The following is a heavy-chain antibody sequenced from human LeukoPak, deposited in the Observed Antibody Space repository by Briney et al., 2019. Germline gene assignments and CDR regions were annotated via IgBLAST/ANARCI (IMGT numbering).Heavy chain of an antibody. CDR2: TKSKRDGGTI. V-gene: IGHV3-15*01. CDR1: GFTFSNAW. CDR3: TTVGSAWNFDY. J-gene: IGHJ4*02. D-gene: IGHD6-25*01. Sequence: PGGSLRLSCAASGFTFSNAWMTWVRQAPGKGLEWVGRTKSKRDGGTIDYAAPVKGRFTISRDDSKDTLYLQMNSLKIEDAAVYYCTTVGSAWNFDYWGQGTLVTVSS.